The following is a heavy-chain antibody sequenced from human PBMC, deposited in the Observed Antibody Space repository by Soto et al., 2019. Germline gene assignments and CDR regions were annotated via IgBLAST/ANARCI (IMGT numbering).Heavy chain of an antibody. CDR3: ARESAGSGKNNWFDP. J-gene: IGHJ5*02. V-gene: IGHV4-59*11. Sequence: PSETLSLTCTVSGGSISSINNHFSNHYCSWIRLSPGKGLEWIGYIHYSGSTYYNPSLKSRVTMSVDTSRNQLLLQLNSVTAADTAVYYCARESAGSGKNNWFDPWGQGTLVTVSS. CDR2: IHYSGST. CDR1: GGSISSINNHFSNHY. D-gene: IGHD3-10*01.